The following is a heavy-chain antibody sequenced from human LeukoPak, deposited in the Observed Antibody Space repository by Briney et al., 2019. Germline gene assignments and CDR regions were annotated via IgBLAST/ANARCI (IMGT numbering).Heavy chain of an antibody. V-gene: IGHV4-34*01. CDR3: ASGGIAVAGTANSFDY. CDR2: INHSGST. CDR1: GGSFNGYY. Sequence: ASETLSLTCAVYGGSFNGYYWSWIRQPPGKGLEWIGEINHSGSTNYNPSLKSRVTISVDTSKNQFSLKLSSVTAADTAVYYCASGGIAVAGTANSFDYWGQGTLVTVSS. D-gene: IGHD6-19*01. J-gene: IGHJ4*02.